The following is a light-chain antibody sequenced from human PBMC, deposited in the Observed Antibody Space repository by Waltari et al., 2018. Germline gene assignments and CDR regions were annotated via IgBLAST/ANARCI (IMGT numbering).Light chain of an antibody. CDR2: KAS. V-gene: IGKV1-5*03. Sequence: DIQMTQSPSTLSASVGDRVIFSCRASQSISKWLAWYQQKPGKAPKLLIYKASTLESGVPARLSGSGSGTEVTLTISSLQPEDFATYYCKQYNSYSLLSFGGGTKVEIK. CDR3: KQYNSYSLLS. J-gene: IGKJ4*01. CDR1: QSISKW.